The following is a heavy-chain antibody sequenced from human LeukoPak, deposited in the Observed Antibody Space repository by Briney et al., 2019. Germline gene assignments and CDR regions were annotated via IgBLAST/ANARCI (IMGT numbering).Heavy chain of an antibody. Sequence: ASVKVSCKASAYTFTDYYMHWVRQAPGQGLEWIGWINPNSGGTNYAQKFQGRVTMTRDTSISTAYMELSSLRSDDTAVYYCARGFSSGWYYYWGQGTLVTVSS. CDR3: ARGFSSGWYYY. J-gene: IGHJ4*02. D-gene: IGHD6-19*01. CDR1: AYTFTDYY. CDR2: INPNSGGT. V-gene: IGHV1-2*02.